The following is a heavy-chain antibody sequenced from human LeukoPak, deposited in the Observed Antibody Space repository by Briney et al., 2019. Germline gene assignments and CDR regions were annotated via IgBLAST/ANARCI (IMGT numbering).Heavy chain of an antibody. Sequence: GGSLRLSCAASGFTFSNAWMSWVRQAPGKGLEWVGRIKSKTDGGTTDYAAPVKGRFTISRDNAKNSLYLQMNSLRAEDTAVYYCARELNRDYYDSSGYPSGAFDIWGQGTMVTVSS. V-gene: IGHV3-15*01. CDR3: ARELNRDYYDSSGYPSGAFDI. J-gene: IGHJ3*02. D-gene: IGHD3-22*01. CDR2: IKSKTDGGTT. CDR1: GFTFSNAW.